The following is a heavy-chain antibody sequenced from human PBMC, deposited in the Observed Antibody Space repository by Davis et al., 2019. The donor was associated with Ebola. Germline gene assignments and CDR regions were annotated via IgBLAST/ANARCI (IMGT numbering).Heavy chain of an antibody. CDR2: INHSGNT. V-gene: IGHV4-34*01. Sequence: MPSETLSLTCAVYGGSFSGYYWSWIRQPPGKGLEWIGEINHSGNTNYTPSLKSRVTISVDMSKNQFSLKLSSVTVADTAVYFCARRSLEFATAGSNYWYFDLWGRGTLVTVSS. CDR1: GGSFSGYY. CDR3: ARRSLEFATAGSNYWYFDL. D-gene: IGHD6-13*01. J-gene: IGHJ2*01.